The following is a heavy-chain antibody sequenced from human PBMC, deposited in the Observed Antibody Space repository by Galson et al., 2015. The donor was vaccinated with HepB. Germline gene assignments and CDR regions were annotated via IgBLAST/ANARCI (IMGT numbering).Heavy chain of an antibody. CDR1: GHSISTNYY. Sequence: LSLTCLVSGHSISTNYYWGWFRQPPGKGLEWIGTIHHSGNTYSNPSLKSRVAISADTSKNHFSLKVTSVTAGDAAVYYCARSSFSSPIAPRLKSRGTCDYWGQGTLVTVSS. J-gene: IGHJ4*02. CDR3: ARSSFSSPIAPRLKSRGTCDY. D-gene: IGHD6-6*01. V-gene: IGHV4-38-2*01. CDR2: IHHSGNT.